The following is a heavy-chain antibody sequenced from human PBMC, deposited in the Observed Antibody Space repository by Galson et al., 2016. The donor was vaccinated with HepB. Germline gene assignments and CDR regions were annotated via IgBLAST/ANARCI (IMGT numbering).Heavy chain of an antibody. J-gene: IGHJ4*02. CDR2: MSYDGGHE. CDR3: ASGHNGHVDGLDY. V-gene: IGHV3-30*03. Sequence: SLRLSCAASGFTFGRYGMHWVRQAPGKGLEWVAVMSYDGGHEYYADSVRGRLTVSRDNSKNMLYLQMNSRRAEDPALYYCASGHNGHVDGLDYWVQGTLVTVSS. CDR1: GFTFGRYG. D-gene: IGHD2-8*01.